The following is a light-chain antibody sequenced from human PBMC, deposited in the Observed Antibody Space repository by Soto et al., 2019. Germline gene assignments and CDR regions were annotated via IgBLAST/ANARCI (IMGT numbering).Light chain of an antibody. CDR2: DAS. J-gene: IGKJ1*01. CDR1: QSISSW. V-gene: IGKV1-5*01. Sequence: IHITPSPATRPAAVGDRLSITCRASQSISSWLSWYQQKPGKAPNLLIYDASSLQAGVPSRFTGSGAGTELTLPISSRQPHDLATYYCQQYQGYSGTFGQGTKVDIK. CDR3: QQYQGYSGT.